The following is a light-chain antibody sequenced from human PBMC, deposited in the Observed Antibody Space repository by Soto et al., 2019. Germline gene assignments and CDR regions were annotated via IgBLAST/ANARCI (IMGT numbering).Light chain of an antibody. CDR1: QSVSSSY. V-gene: IGKV3-20*01. CDR2: GAS. CDR3: QQYGSSPPT. Sequence: VITQSPATLSVSPGESSTLSCRASQSVSSSYLAWYQQKPGQAPRLLIYGASSRATGIPDRFSGSGSGTDFTLTISRLEPEDFAVYYCQQYGSSPPTFGQGARLEIK. J-gene: IGKJ5*01.